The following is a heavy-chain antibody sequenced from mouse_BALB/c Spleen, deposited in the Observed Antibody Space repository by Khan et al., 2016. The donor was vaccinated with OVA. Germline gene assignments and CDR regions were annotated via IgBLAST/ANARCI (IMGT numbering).Heavy chain of an antibody. J-gene: IGHJ2*01. Sequence: VQLKESGPELVKPGASVKISCKASGYSFTGYFMHWVMQSHGKSLEWIGRINPHFGETFYNQKFVDKATLTVDESSSTAHLELRSLASEDSAVYYCERIYGSDIDYWGQGTTLTVSS. D-gene: IGHD1-1*01. V-gene: IGHV1-20*02. CDR1: GYSFTGYF. CDR3: ERIYGSDIDY. CDR2: INPHFGET.